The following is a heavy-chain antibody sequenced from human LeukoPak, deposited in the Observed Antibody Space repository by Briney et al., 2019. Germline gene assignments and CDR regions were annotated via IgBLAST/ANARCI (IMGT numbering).Heavy chain of an antibody. J-gene: IGHJ4*02. CDR1: GFTFSSYA. Sequence: GGSLRLSCAASGFTFSSYAMSWVRQAPGKGLEWVSYISSGSSTIYYADSVKGRFTISRGNVKNSLYLQMNSLRAEDTAVYYCARDALGRDLDYWGQGSLVTVSS. D-gene: IGHD3-16*01. CDR3: ARDALGRDLDY. CDR2: ISSGSSTI. V-gene: IGHV3-48*04.